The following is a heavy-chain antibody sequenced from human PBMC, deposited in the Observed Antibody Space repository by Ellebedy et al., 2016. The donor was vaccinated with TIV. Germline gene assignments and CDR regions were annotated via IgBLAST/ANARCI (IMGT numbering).Heavy chain of an antibody. CDR3: ARWFGELLYVRWFGT. Sequence: SETLSLTCAVSGDYISRSNWWSWVRQPPGKGLQWIGEIFHTGSTNYNPSLKSLVTISVDTSKSQFSLRLTSVTAADTAVYYCARWFGELLYVRWFGTWGQGTLVTVSS. CDR2: IFHTGST. CDR1: GDYISRSNW. D-gene: IGHD3-10*01. J-gene: IGHJ5*02. V-gene: IGHV4-4*02.